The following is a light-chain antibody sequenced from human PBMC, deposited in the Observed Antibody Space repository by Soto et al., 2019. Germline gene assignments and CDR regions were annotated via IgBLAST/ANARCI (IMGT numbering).Light chain of an antibody. J-gene: IGKJ2*01. CDR3: QQYSTYPYT. Sequence: DIQMTQSPSTLSASVGDRVTITCRASETVTKWLAWYQQKPGKAPNLLIYDASRLQIGVPSRFSGSESGADFTLIISSLQPDDFATYYCQQYSTYPYTFGQGTKLEIK. CDR1: ETVTKW. CDR2: DAS. V-gene: IGKV1-5*01.